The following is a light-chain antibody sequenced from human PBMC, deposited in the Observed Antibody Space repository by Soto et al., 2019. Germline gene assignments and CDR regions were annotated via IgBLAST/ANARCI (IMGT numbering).Light chain of an antibody. Sequence: QSVLTQPRSVSGSPGQSVTISCTGTSSDVGGYNYVSWYQQHSGKAPKFMIYDVSKRPSGVPDRFSGSKSGNTASLTISGLQEEDEADYYCCSYAGSYRYVFGTGTKLTVL. V-gene: IGLV2-11*01. J-gene: IGLJ1*01. CDR2: DVS. CDR3: CSYAGSYRYV. CDR1: SSDVGGYNY.